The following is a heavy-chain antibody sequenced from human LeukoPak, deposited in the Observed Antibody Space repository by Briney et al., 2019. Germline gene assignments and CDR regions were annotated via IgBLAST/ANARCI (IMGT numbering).Heavy chain of an antibody. CDR2: ISDSGGNT. V-gene: IGHV3-23*01. CDR3: AKREYNFWSGYRY. J-gene: IGHJ4*02. Sequence: PGGSLRLSXAASGFTFSTYAMSWVRQAPGKGLEWVSSISDSGGNTYYADSVKGRFTISRDNSKNTLYLQMNSLRAEDTAVYYCAKREYNFWSGYRYWGQGTLVTVSS. D-gene: IGHD3-3*01. CDR1: GFTFSTYA.